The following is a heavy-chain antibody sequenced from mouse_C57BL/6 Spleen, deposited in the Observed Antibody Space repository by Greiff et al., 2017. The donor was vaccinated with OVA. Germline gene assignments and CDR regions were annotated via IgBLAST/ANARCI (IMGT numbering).Heavy chain of an antibody. CDR2: IYPGDGDT. CDR1: GYAFSSYW. V-gene: IGHV1-80*01. CDR3: ATYSNYAWYFDV. D-gene: IGHD2-5*01. J-gene: IGHJ1*03. Sequence: QVQLQQSGAELVKPGASVKISCKASGYAFSSYWMNWVKQRPGKGLEWIGQIYPGDGDTNYNGKFKGKATLTADKSSSTAYMQLSSLTSEDSAVYFCATYSNYAWYFDVWGTGTTVTVSS.